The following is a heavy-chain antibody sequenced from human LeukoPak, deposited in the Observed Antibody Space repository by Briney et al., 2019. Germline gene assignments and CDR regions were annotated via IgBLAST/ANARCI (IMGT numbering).Heavy chain of an antibody. CDR2: IYSGGST. CDR3: ARDPSYYGSGSPGV. Sequence: GGSLRLSFASSGFTVSSNYMSWVRQAPGKGLEWVSVIYSGGSTYYADSVKGRFTISRDNSKNTLYLQMNSLRAEDTAVYYCARDPSYYGSGSPGVWGKGTTLAVSS. CDR1: GFTVSSNY. V-gene: IGHV3-53*01. J-gene: IGHJ6*04. D-gene: IGHD3-10*01.